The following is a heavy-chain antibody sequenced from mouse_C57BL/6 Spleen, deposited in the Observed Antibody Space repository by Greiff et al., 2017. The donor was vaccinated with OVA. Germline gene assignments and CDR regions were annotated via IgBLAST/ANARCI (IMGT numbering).Heavy chain of an antibody. CDR2: IYTSDSET. D-gene: IGHD2-3*01. CDR1: GYTFTSYW. CDR3: ARSLDCYPDY. Sequence: QVQLQQPGAELVRPGSSVKLSCKASGYTFTSYWMDWVKQRPGQGLEWIGNIYTSDSETHYNQKFKDKATLTVDKSSSTAYMQLSSLTSEDSAVYYCARSLDCYPDYWGQGTTLTVSS. J-gene: IGHJ2*01. V-gene: IGHV1-61*01.